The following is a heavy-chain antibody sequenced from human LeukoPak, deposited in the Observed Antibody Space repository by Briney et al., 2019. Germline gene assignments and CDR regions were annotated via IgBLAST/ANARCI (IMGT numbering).Heavy chain of an antibody. CDR2: ISSGGRIK. J-gene: IGHJ4*02. Sequence: PGGSLRLSCIASGFTFSSYEMNWVRQAPGKGLEWVSYISSGGRIKYYADSVKGRFTISRDNAKNSLYLQMNSLRAEDTAVYYCARDEPGIAVDVGVYWGQGTLVTVSS. D-gene: IGHD6-19*01. CDR3: ARDEPGIAVDVGVY. V-gene: IGHV3-48*03. CDR1: GFTFSSYE.